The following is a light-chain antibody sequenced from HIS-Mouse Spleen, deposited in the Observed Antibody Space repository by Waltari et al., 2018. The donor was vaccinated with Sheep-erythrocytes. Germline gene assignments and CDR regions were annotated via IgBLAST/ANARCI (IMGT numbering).Light chain of an antibody. CDR1: SSDVGSYNL. V-gene: IGLV2-14*02. CDR3: QAWDSSTAV. J-gene: IGLJ2*01. Sequence: QSALTQPASVSGSPGQSITISCTGTSSDVGSYNLVSWYQQHPGKAPKLRIYEGSKRPSGSPERFSGSNSGNTATLTISGTPAMDEADYYCQAWDSSTAVFGGGTKLTVL. CDR2: EGS.